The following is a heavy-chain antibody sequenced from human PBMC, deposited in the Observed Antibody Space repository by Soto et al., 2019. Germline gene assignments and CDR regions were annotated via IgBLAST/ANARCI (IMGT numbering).Heavy chain of an antibody. J-gene: IGHJ5*02. CDR2: IYYSGST. Sequence: PSETLSLTCTVSGGSISSGDYYWSWIRQPPGKGLEWIGYIYYSGSTYYNPSLKSRVTISVDTSKNQFSLELSSVTAADTAVYYCARGLWGYYGSGSYYNENWFDPWGQGTLVTVSS. V-gene: IGHV4-30-4*01. CDR1: GGSISSGDYY. D-gene: IGHD3-10*01. CDR3: ARGLWGYYGSGSYYNENWFDP.